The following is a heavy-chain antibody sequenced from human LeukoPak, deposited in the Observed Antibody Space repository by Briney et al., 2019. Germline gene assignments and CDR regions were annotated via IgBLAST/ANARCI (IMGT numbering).Heavy chain of an antibody. J-gene: IGHJ6*02. D-gene: IGHD5-12*01. V-gene: IGHV3-23*01. CDR3: AKDRAASGPLDYYGMDV. CDR2: ISGSGGST. Sequence: GGSLRLSCAASGFTFSSYAMSWVRQAPGKGLEWVSAISGSGGSTYYADSVKGRFTISRDNSKNTLYLQMNSLRAEDTAVYYCAKDRAASGPLDYYGMDVWGQGTTVTVS. CDR1: GFTFSSYA.